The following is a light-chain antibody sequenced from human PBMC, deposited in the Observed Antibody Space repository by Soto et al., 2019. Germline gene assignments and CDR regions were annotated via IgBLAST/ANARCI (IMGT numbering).Light chain of an antibody. V-gene: IGKV1-39*01. CDR3: QQCFSFPPT. CDR1: RNVNNF. Sequence: DIQMTQSPSSLSASVGDRVTITFRASRNVNNFLNWYQQKPGKTPNLLIYGASSLQIGVPSRFTGSGSETDFTLTISSLQPEDFATYFCQQCFSFPPTFGQGTRLEIK. J-gene: IGKJ5*01. CDR2: GAS.